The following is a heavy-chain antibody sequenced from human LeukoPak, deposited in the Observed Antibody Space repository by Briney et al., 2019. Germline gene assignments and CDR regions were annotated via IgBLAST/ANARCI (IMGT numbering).Heavy chain of an antibody. D-gene: IGHD5-24*01. CDR2: ISSSSSYI. Sequence: GGSLRLSCAASGFTFSSYSMNWVRQAPGKGLEWVSSISSSSSYIHYADSVKGRFTISRDNAKNSLYLQMNSLRAEDTAVYYCARSRDGYNFADAFDIWGQGTMVTVSS. CDR3: ARSRDGYNFADAFDI. CDR1: GFTFSSYS. V-gene: IGHV3-21*01. J-gene: IGHJ3*02.